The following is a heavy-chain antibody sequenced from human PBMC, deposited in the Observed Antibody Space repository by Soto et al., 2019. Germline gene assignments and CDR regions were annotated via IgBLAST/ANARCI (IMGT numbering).Heavy chain of an antibody. CDR3: ARDLGSWYTLGSGGVGNWFDP. CDR1: GYTFTSYG. Sequence: ASVKVSCKASGYTFTSYGISWVRQAPGQGLEWMGWISAYNGNTNYAQKLQGRVTMTTDTSTSTAYMELRSLRSDDTAVYYCARDLGSWYTLGSGGVGNWFDPWGQGTLVTVSS. V-gene: IGHV1-18*01. J-gene: IGHJ5*02. D-gene: IGHD6-13*01. CDR2: ISAYNGNT.